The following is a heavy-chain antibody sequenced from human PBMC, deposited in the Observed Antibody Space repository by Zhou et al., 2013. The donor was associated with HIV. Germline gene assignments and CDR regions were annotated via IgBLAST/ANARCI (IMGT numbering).Heavy chain of an antibody. CDR2: INPNSGKG. CDR3: GRRGSWGDRTTIIRGGVDV. V-gene: IGHV1-8*01. CDR1: GYTFTTSD. Sequence: QVQLVQSGAEVKKPGASVKVSCKASGYTFTTSDIHWVRQASGQGLEWMGWINPNSGKGYYAQRFQGRVTMSRNISTTTAHMELSSLTSGDTAVYYCGRRGSWGDRTTIIRGGVDVWGQGTTVSVSS. J-gene: IGHJ6*02. D-gene: IGHD3-10*01.